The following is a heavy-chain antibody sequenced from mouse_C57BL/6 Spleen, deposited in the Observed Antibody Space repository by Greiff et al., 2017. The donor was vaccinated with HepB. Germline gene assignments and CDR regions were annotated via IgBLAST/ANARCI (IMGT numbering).Heavy chain of an antibody. D-gene: IGHD1-1*01. Sequence: VQLQQSGAELVRPGASVKLSCTASGFNIKDDYMHWVKQRPEQGLEWIGWIDPENGDTEYASKFQGKATITADTSSNTAYLQLSSLTSEDAAVYYCTTSTVVATRDYAMDYWGQGTSVTVSS. J-gene: IGHJ4*01. V-gene: IGHV14-4*01. CDR1: GFNIKDDY. CDR3: TTSTVVATRDYAMDY. CDR2: IDPENGDT.